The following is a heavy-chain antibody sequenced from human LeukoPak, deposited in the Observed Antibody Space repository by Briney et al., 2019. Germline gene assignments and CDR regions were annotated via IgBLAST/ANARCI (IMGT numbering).Heavy chain of an antibody. J-gene: IGHJ4*02. V-gene: IGHV3-48*02. CDR3: ARVRGGNYQPLNFDY. CDR2: ITSTSGTI. D-gene: IGHD4/OR15-4a*01. CDR1: GFTFSTYS. Sequence: GGSLRLSRAASGFTFSTYSMNWVRQAPGKGLEWLSYITSTSGTIYYADSVKGRFTISRDNAKNSLYLQMNSLRDEDTAVYYCARVRGGNYQPLNFDYWGQGTLVTVSS.